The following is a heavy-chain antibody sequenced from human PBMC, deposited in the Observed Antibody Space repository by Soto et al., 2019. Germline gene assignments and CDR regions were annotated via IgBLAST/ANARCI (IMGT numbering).Heavy chain of an antibody. CDR1: GGSINTFY. CDR3: AREGSYSAYNFAHGIQLWSFDF. CDR2: IFSSGST. V-gene: IGHV4-4*07. J-gene: IGHJ4*02. D-gene: IGHD5-12*01. Sequence: PSETLSLTCTVSGGSINTFYWSWVRQPAGKGLEWIGRIFSSGSTSFNPSLESRVAMSVDTSKTHFSLNLSSVTAADTDVYYGAREGSYSAYNFAHGIQLWSFDFWGQGALVTVSS.